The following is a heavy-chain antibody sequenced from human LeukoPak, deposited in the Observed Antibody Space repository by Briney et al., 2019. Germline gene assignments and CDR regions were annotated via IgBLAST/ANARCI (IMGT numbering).Heavy chain of an antibody. J-gene: IGHJ6*03. V-gene: IGHV4-61*01. Sequence: SETLSLTCTVSGGSISSSSYYWSWIRQPPGKGLEWIGYIYYSGSTNYNPSLKSRVTISVDTSKNQFSLKLTSVTAADTAVYYCARIRGFGADYYYYYMDVWGKGTTVTVSS. CDR2: IYYSGST. D-gene: IGHD3-10*01. CDR3: ARIRGFGADYYYYYMDV. CDR1: GGSISSSSYY.